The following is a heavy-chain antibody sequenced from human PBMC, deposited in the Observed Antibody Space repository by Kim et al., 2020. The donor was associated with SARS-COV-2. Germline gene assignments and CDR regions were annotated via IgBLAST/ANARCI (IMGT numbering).Heavy chain of an antibody. J-gene: IGHJ5*02. D-gene: IGHD1-7*01. V-gene: IGHV4-34*01. CDR2: INHSGST. CDR3: ARGQTYNWNYRTWFDP. CDR1: GGSFSGYY. Sequence: SETLSLTCAVYGGSFSGYYWSWIRQPPGKGLEWIGEINHSGSTNYNPSLKSRVTISVDTSKNQFSLKLSSVTAADTAVYYCARGQTYNWNYRTWFDPWGQGTLVTVSS.